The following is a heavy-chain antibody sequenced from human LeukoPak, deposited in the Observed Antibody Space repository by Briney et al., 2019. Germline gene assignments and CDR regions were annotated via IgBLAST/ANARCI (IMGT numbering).Heavy chain of an antibody. V-gene: IGHV4-34*01. Sequence: KPSETLSLTCVLYSGSSTNYFWSWIRQPPGKGLEWIGEINHSGSTNYNPSLKSRVTISVDTSKNQFSLKLSSVTAADTAVYYCARGVVVAARDYWGQGTLVTVSS. CDR1: SGSSTNYF. CDR2: INHSGST. CDR3: ARGVVVAARDY. D-gene: IGHD2-15*01. J-gene: IGHJ4*02.